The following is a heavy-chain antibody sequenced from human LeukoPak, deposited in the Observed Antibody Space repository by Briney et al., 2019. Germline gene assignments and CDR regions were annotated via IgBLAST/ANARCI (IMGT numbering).Heavy chain of an antibody. J-gene: IGHJ4*02. D-gene: IGHD3-10*01. CDR1: GYSFTSYW. Sequence: GESLKISCKGSGYSFTSYWIGWARQMPGKGLEWMGIIYPGDSDTRYSPSFQGQVTISADKSISTAYLQWSSLKASDTAMYYCARNHASGVWFGELLFDYWGQGTLVTVSS. CDR3: ARNHASGVWFGELLFDY. V-gene: IGHV5-51*01. CDR2: IYPGDSDT.